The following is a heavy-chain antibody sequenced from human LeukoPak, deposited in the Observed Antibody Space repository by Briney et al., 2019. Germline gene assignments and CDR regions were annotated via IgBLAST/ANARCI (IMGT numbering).Heavy chain of an antibody. J-gene: IGHJ4*02. Sequence: GASVKVSCKASGYTFTSYGISWVRQAPGQGLEWMGWISAYNGNTNYAQKLQGRVTMTTDTSTSTAYMELRSLRSDDTAVYYCARSRLGALRGYSPFRYWGQGTLVTVSS. D-gene: IGHD5-18*01. V-gene: IGHV1-18*01. CDR1: GYTFTSYG. CDR3: ARSRLGALRGYSPFRY. CDR2: ISAYNGNT.